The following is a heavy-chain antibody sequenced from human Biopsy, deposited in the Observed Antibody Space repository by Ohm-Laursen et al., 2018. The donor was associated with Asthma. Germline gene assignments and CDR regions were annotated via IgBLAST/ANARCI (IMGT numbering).Heavy chain of an antibody. CDR3: AKDVFPGWELRRGPDY. J-gene: IGHJ4*02. CDR2: ISFDGSNK. D-gene: IGHD1-26*01. Sequence: SSLRLSCSASGFAFDNYGMHWVRQAPGKGLDWVAVISFDGSNKNYTDSVKGRFTISRDNSRNTLHLQMNSLRAGDTAVYYCAKDVFPGWELRRGPDYWGQGTLVTVSS. CDR1: GFAFDNYG. V-gene: IGHV3-30*18.